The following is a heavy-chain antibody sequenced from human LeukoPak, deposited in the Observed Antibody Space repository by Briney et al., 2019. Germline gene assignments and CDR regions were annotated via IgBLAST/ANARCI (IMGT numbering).Heavy chain of an antibody. D-gene: IGHD3-3*01. V-gene: IGHV3-23*01. CDR1: GFTFSSYA. Sequence: GGSLRLSCTASGFTFSSYAMTWVRQAPGKGLEWVSAISGSGGTTYYADSVKGRFTISRDNSKNTLYLQMNSLRAEDTAVYYCVGSHDFWSGSGYWGQGTLVTVSS. CDR2: ISGSGGTT. J-gene: IGHJ4*02. CDR3: VGSHDFWSGSGY.